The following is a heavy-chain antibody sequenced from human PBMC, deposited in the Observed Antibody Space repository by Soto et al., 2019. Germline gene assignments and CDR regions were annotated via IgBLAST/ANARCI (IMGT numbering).Heavy chain of an antibody. Sequence: GGSLRLSCAASGFTFSNYWMSWVRQAPGKGLEWVANIRQDGNENYYVDSVKGRFTTSRDNTKNSFYLQMNSLRAEDTAVYYCARDGWGSNWYFDLWGRGTLVTVSS. J-gene: IGHJ2*01. V-gene: IGHV3-7*01. D-gene: IGHD3-16*01. CDR1: GFTFSNYW. CDR2: IRQDGNEN. CDR3: ARDGWGSNWYFDL.